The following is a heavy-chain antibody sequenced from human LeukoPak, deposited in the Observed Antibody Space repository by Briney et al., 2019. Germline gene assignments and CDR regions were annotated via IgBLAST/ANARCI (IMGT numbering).Heavy chain of an antibody. CDR3: ARDPYYYDSSGYYGEGFDC. D-gene: IGHD3-22*01. CDR2: INQDGSEK. Sequence: PGGSLRLSCATSGFTFSDFWMTWVRQAPGRGLEWVAHINQDGSEKYSVDSVRGRFTISRDNVKNSLFLQINILRAEDTAVYYCARDPYYYDSSGYYGEGFDCWGQGTLVTVSS. V-gene: IGHV3-7*05. CDR1: GFTFSDFW. J-gene: IGHJ4*02.